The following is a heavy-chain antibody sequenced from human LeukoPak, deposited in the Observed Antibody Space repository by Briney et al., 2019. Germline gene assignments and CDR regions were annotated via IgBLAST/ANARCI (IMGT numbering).Heavy chain of an antibody. J-gene: IGHJ4*02. CDR1: GFTFGDYA. Sequence: PGRSLRLSCTASGFTFGDYAMSWVRQAPGKGLEWVGFIRSKAYGGTTEYAASVKGRFTISRDDSKSIAYLQMNSLKTEDTAVYYCRFAGAPEHAYWGEGNLVTVSS. D-gene: IGHD1/OR15-1a*01. CDR3: RFAGAPEHAY. V-gene: IGHV3-49*04. CDR2: IRSKAYGGTT.